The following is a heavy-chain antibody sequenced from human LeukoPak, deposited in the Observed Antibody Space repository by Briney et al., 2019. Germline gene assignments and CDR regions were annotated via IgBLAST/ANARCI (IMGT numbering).Heavy chain of an antibody. CDR1: GFTFSSYW. V-gene: IGHV3-7*01. Sequence: GGSLRLSCAVSGFTFSSYWMSWVRQAPGKGLEWVANIKEDGSEKYYVDSVKGRFTISRDNAKNSLYLQMNSLRAEDTAVYYCASASSHRIAAGGDYWGQGTLVTVSS. D-gene: IGHD6-13*01. CDR2: IKEDGSEK. CDR3: ASASSHRIAAGGDY. J-gene: IGHJ4*02.